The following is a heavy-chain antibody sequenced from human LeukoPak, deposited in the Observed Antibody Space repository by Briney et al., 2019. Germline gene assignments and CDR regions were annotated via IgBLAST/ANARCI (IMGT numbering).Heavy chain of an antibody. CDR2: IASSGSTI. CDR1: GFTFSNYE. CDR3: ATSRGYFFRWFQH. Sequence: PGGSLRLSCSASGFTFSNYEMNGVRQAPGKGLEWVSYIASSGSTIYYADSVKARFTISRDNAKSSLYLQMNSLRADDTAVYYCATSRGYFFRWFQHWGQGTLVTVSS. D-gene: IGHD3-22*01. V-gene: IGHV3-48*03. J-gene: IGHJ1*01.